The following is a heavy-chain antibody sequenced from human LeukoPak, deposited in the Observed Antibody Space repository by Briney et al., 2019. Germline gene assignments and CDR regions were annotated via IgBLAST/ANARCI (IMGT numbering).Heavy chain of an antibody. D-gene: IGHD3-10*01. Sequence: GGSLRLSCAVSGVNFSSYWMSWVRQAPGKRLEWVAFIRYDGSNKYYADSVKGRFTISRDNSKNTLYLQMNSLRAEDTAVYYCASGPYVLLWFGELFSDYWGQGTLVTVSS. CDR2: IRYDGSNK. V-gene: IGHV3-30*02. CDR3: ASGPYVLLWFGELFSDY. CDR1: GVNFSSYW. J-gene: IGHJ4*02.